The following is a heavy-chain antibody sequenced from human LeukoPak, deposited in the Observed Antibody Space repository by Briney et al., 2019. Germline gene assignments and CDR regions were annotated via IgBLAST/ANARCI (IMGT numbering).Heavy chain of an antibody. Sequence: ASVKVSCKASGYTFTGYYMHWVRQAPGQGLEWMGWINLNSGDTKYAQRLQGRVTMTSDTSISTTYMELSSLTSDDTALYYCSREAIRGLSYWGQGTLVTVSS. CDR2: INLNSGDT. J-gene: IGHJ4*02. V-gene: IGHV1-2*02. CDR1: GYTFTGYY. D-gene: IGHD3-10*01. CDR3: SREAIRGLSY.